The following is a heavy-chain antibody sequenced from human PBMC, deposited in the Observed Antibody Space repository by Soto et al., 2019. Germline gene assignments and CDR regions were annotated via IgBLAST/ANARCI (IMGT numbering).Heavy chain of an antibody. Sequence: GGSLRLSCAASGFTFSSYAMSWVRQAPGKGLEWVSAISGSGGSTYYADSVKGRFTISRDNSKNTLYLQMNSLRAEDTAVYYCAKVFSGWSPYYYYYMDVWGKGTTVTVSS. CDR2: ISGSGGST. CDR1: GFTFSSYA. D-gene: IGHD6-19*01. J-gene: IGHJ6*03. V-gene: IGHV3-23*01. CDR3: AKVFSGWSPYYYYYMDV.